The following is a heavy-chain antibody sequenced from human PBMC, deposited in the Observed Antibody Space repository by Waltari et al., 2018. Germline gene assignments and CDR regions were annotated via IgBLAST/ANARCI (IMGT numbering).Heavy chain of an antibody. V-gene: IGHV3-74*02. Sequence: EVQLVESGGGLVQPGGSLSLSCAASGFTFSSHWMHWVRQAPGKGLVWVSRIKSDGSSTSYADSVKGRFTISRDNAKNTLYLQMNSLRVEDTAVYFCAKGVEYWGQGTLVTVSS. CDR3: AKGVEY. CDR2: IKSDGSST. J-gene: IGHJ4*02. CDR1: GFTFSSHW. D-gene: IGHD2-15*01.